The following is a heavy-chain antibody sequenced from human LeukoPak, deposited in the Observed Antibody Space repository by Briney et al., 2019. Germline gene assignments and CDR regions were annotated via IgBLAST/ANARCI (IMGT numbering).Heavy chain of an antibody. Sequence: SETLSLTCAVYGGSFSGYYWSWIRQPPGKGLEWIGEINHSGSTNYNPSLKSRVTISVDTSKNQFSLKLSSVTAADTAVYYCARGRGSSGWYWFPGTGDAFDIWGQGTMVTVSS. CDR2: INHSGST. J-gene: IGHJ3*02. V-gene: IGHV4-34*01. CDR1: GGSFSGYY. CDR3: ARGRGSSGWYWFPGTGDAFDI. D-gene: IGHD6-19*01.